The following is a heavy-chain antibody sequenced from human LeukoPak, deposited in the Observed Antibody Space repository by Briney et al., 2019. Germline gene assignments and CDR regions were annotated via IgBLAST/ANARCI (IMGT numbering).Heavy chain of an antibody. CDR1: GFTFSSYS. Sequence: GGSLRLSCAASGFTFSSYSMNCVRQAPGKALEWVSSISSSSSYIYYADSVKGRFTISRDNAKNSLYLQMNSLRVDDTAVYYCAKGRRGLGYFDYWGQGTLVTVSS. CDR2: ISSSSSYI. J-gene: IGHJ4*02. V-gene: IGHV3-21*01. CDR3: AKGRRGLGYFDY.